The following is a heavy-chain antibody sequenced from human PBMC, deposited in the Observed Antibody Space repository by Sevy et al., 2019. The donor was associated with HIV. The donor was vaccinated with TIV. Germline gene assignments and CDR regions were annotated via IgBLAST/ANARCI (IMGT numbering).Heavy chain of an antibody. D-gene: IGHD3-22*01. CDR1: GFTFSSYA. V-gene: IGHV3-30-3*01. Sequence: GGSLRLSCAASGFTFSSYAMHWVRQAPGKGLEWVAVISYDGSNKYYANSVKDRFTISRDNSKNTLYLQMNSLRAEDTAVYYCARVPLPSTMIASLFHYWGQGTLVTVSS. CDR3: ARVPLPSTMIASLFHY. CDR2: ISYDGSNK. J-gene: IGHJ4*02.